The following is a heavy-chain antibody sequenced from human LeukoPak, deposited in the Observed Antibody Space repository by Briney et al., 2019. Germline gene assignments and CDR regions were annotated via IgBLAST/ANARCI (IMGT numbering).Heavy chain of an antibody. CDR3: ARVVYRSGWDLDY. D-gene: IGHD6-19*01. V-gene: IGHV4-59*01. J-gene: IGHJ4*02. CDR1: SGSISSYY. CDR2: IYCSGNT. Sequence: SETLSLTCTVSSGSISSYYWSWIRQPPGKGLEWIGYIYCSGNTNHNPSLKSRVTISVDKSKNQFSLKLSSVTAADTAVYYCARVVYRSGWDLDYWGQGTLVTVSS.